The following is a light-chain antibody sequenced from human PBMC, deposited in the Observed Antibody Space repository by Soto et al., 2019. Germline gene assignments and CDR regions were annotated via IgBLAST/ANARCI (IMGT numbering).Light chain of an antibody. J-gene: IGKJ1*01. CDR1: QSVSSN. CDR3: QQYNNWPRWT. Sequence: EIVMTQSPATLSVSPGERATLSCRASQSVSSNLAWYQQNPGQAPRLLIYGASTRATGIPARFSGSGSGTEFTLTISSLQSEDFAVYYCQQYNNWPRWTFGQGTKVESK. V-gene: IGKV3-15*01. CDR2: GAS.